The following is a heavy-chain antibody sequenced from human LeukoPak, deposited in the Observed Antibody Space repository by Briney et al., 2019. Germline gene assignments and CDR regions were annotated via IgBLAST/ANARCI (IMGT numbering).Heavy chain of an antibody. Sequence: ASVKVSCKASGYTFTSYGISWVRQAPGQGLEWKGWISAYNGNTNYAQKLQGRVTMTTDTSTCTAYMELRSLRSDDTAVYYCARATPRHYGGPMGGNWFDPWGQGTLVTVSS. J-gene: IGHJ5*02. CDR1: GYTFTSYG. CDR2: ISAYNGNT. D-gene: IGHD4-23*01. V-gene: IGHV1-18*01. CDR3: ARATPRHYGGPMGGNWFDP.